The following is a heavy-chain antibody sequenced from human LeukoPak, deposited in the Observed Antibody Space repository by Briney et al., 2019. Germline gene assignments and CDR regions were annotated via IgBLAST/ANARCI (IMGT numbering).Heavy chain of an antibody. CDR3: VRSAAGGWEYNWFDP. V-gene: IGHV4-31*03. J-gene: IGHJ5*02. Sequence: TLYPTCTVSGASISSGSYFWSWIRQHPGKGLEWIGYIYNSGSAYYNPSLKSRVIISVDTSKNQFSLKVSSVTAADTAVYYCVRSAAGGWEYNWFDPWGQGTMVTVSS. CDR1: GASISSGSYF. CDR2: IYNSGSA. D-gene: IGHD6-13*01.